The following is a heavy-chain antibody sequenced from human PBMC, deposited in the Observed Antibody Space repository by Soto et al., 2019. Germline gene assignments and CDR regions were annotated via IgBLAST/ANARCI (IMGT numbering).Heavy chain of an antibody. V-gene: IGHV4-34*01. J-gene: IGHJ4*02. D-gene: IGHD2-15*01. CDR1: GGSFNANW. Sequence: QVQLQQWGAGLLKPSETLSLTCAVSGGSFNANWWSWVRQPPGKGVEWIGEIYYNGHTNYNASLKSRVTISVDTSRNQFSLRLASVTAADTAIYYCASARWDYWGQGTLVTVSS. CDR3: ASARWDY. CDR2: IYYNGHT.